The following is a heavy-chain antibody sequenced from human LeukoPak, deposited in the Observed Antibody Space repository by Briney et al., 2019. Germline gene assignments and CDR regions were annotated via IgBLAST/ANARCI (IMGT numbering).Heavy chain of an antibody. Sequence: SVKVSCKASGGTFSSYAISWVRQAPGQGLEWMGGIIPIFGTANYAQKFQGRVTITADKSTSTAYMELSSLRSEDTAVYYCAREVRGVIGLLSCYYYYYMDVWGKGTTVTVSS. J-gene: IGHJ6*03. CDR2: IIPIFGTA. CDR3: AREVRGVIGLLSCYYYYYMDV. V-gene: IGHV1-69*06. D-gene: IGHD3-10*01. CDR1: GGTFSSYA.